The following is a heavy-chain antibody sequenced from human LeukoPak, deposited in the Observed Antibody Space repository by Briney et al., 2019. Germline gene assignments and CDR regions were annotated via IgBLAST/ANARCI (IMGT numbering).Heavy chain of an antibody. D-gene: IGHD4-23*01. V-gene: IGHV4-39*01. CDR2: IYYSGST. J-gene: IGHJ6*02. CDR1: GGSISSSSYY. Sequence: PSETLSLTCTVSGGSISSSSYYWGWIRQPPGKGLEWIGSIYYSGSTYYNPSLKSRVTISVDTSKNQFSLKLSSVTAADTAVYYCARGRWQGGYYYYGMDVWGQGTTVTVSS. CDR3: ARGRWQGGYYYYGMDV.